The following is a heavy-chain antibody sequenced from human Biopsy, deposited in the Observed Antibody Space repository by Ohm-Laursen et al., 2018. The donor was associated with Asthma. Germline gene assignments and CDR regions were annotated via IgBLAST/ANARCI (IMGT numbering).Heavy chain of an antibody. Sequence: SSLRLSCAASGTHFGSYNMHWARQAPGKGLEWVAVITFDGSTQHYGDSVKGRFTISRDNSKNMLFLQMNSLRAEDTAVYHCSRDTLGYYFDIWGQGTQVTVSS. CDR3: SRDTLGYYFDI. CDR2: ITFDGSTQ. V-gene: IGHV3-30-3*01. CDR1: GTHFGSYN. J-gene: IGHJ4*02. D-gene: IGHD6-13*01.